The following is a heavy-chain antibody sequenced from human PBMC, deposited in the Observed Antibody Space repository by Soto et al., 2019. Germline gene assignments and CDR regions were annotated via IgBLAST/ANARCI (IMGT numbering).Heavy chain of an antibody. CDR2: IYYSGST. J-gene: IGHJ6*02. CDR3: ARISGYCTNGVCYQGWVAKDYYYYGMDV. CDR1: CY. D-gene: IGHD2-8*01. Sequence: CYRSRINKPPGKGLEWIGSIYYSGSTYYNPSLKSRVTISVDTSKNQFSLKLSSVTAADTAVYYCARISGYCTNGVCYQGWVAKDYYYYGMDVCGQRTSLTVYS. V-gene: IGHV4-39*01.